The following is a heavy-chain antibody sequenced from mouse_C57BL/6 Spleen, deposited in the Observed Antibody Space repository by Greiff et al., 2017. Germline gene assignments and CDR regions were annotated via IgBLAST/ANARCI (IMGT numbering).Heavy chain of an antibody. Sequence: QVQLQQPGAELVMPGASVKLSCKASGYTFTSYWMHWVKQRPGQGLEWIGEIDPTDSYTNYNQKFKGKSTLTVDKSSSPAYMQLSSLTSEDSAVYYCARSSYYGSSYWYFDVWGTGTTVTVSS. CDR1: GYTFTSYW. CDR3: ARSSYYGSSYWYFDV. V-gene: IGHV1-69*01. CDR2: IDPTDSYT. J-gene: IGHJ1*03. D-gene: IGHD1-1*01.